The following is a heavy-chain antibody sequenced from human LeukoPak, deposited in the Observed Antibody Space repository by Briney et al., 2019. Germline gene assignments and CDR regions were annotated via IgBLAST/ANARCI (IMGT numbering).Heavy chain of an antibody. CDR3: AAVNDSDAFDI. CDR2: IYYSGST. V-gene: IGHV4-59*01. D-gene: IGHD1-1*01. Sequence: GSLRLSCTASGFTLSNSGMSWVRQAPGKGLEWIGYIYYSGSTNYNPSLKSRVTISVDTSKNQFSLKLSSVTAADTAVYYCAAVNDSDAFDIWGQGTMVTVSS. J-gene: IGHJ3*02. CDR1: GFTLSNSG.